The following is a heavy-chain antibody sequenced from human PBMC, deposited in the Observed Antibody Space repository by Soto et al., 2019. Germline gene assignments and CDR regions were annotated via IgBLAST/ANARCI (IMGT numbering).Heavy chain of an antibody. V-gene: IGHV3-73*01. J-gene: IGHJ4*02. CDR3: SRVGSTTYPFDS. D-gene: IGHD1-1*01. CDR2: IRNKPNNYAT. CDR1: GFPSSYSA. Sequence: GSLRLSCAASGFPSSYSALHWVRQASGKGLEWVGRIRNKPNNYATSYAASVKGRFTISRDESKNTAYLQMNSLKSEDSAVYYCSRVGSTTYPFDSWGQGVLVTVSS.